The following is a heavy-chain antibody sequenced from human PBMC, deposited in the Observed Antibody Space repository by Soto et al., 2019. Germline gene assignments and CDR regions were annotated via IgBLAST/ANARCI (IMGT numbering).Heavy chain of an antibody. CDR1: GFTFSSYA. J-gene: IGHJ4*02. Sequence: GGSLRLSCAASGFTFSSYAMSWVRQAPGKGLEWVSAISGSGGSTYYADSVKGRFTISRDNSKNTLYLQINSLRAKDTAEYYCAKESIAVAGTEFDYWGQGTLVTVSS. CDR3: AKESIAVAGTEFDY. D-gene: IGHD6-19*01. CDR2: ISGSGGST. V-gene: IGHV3-23*01.